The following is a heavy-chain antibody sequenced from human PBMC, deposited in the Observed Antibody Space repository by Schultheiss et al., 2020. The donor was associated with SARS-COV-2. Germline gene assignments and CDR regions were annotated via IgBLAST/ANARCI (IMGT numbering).Heavy chain of an antibody. CDR2: INHSGST. CDR1: GGSFSGYY. V-gene: IGHV4-34*01. Sequence: SETLSLTCAVYGGSFSGYYWSWIRQPPGKGLEWIGEINHSGSTNYNPSLKSRVTISVDTSKNQFSLKLSSVTAADTAVYYCARVGATVTTSHYHGMDVWGQGTTVTVSS. CDR3: ARVGATVTTSHYHGMDV. J-gene: IGHJ6*02. D-gene: IGHD4-17*01.